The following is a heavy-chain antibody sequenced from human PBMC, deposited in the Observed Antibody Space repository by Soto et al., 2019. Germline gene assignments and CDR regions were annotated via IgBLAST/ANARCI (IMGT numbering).Heavy chain of an antibody. CDR2: MNPNSGNT. D-gene: IGHD3-10*01. Sequence: ASVKVSCKASGYTFTSYDINWVRQATGQGLEWMGWMNPNSGNTGYAQKFQGRVTMTRNTSISTAYMELSSLRSEDTAVYYCARFNMDRSRYYYMDVWGKGTTVTVSS. CDR1: GYTFTSYD. CDR3: ARFNMDRSRYYYMDV. V-gene: IGHV1-8*01. J-gene: IGHJ6*03.